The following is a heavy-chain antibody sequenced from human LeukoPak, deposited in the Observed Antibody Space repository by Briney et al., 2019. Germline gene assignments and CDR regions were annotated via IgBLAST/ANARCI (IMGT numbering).Heavy chain of an antibody. J-gene: IGHJ4*02. CDR1: GFTFSSYA. CDR3: AKGLKWELPFDY. D-gene: IGHD1-26*01. CDR2: ISGSGGST. Sequence: GRSLRLSCAASGFTFSSYAMSWVRQAPGKGLEWVSAISGSGGSTYYADSVKGRFTISRDNSKNTLYLQMNSLRAEDTALYLCAKGLKWELPFDYWGQGTLVTVSS. V-gene: IGHV3-23*01.